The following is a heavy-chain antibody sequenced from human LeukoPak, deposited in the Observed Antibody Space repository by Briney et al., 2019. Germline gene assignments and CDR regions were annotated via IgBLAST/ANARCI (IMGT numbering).Heavy chain of an antibody. CDR1: GYTFTNYG. J-gene: IGHJ4*02. V-gene: IGHV1-18*01. CDR2: ISGHQGNT. D-gene: IGHD5-12*01. Sequence: ASVKVSCKASGYTFTNYGITWVRQAPGQRLEWMGWISGHQGNTKYAQNFQGRVTMTIDTSTSTAYMDLRSLRSDDTAIYFCARSDLATITAGPFEYWGQGTLVAVSS. CDR3: ARSDLATITAGPFEY.